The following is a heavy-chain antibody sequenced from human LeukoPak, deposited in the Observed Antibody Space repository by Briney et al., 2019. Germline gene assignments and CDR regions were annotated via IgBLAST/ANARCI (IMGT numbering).Heavy chain of an antibody. CDR1: GFTFSSYA. J-gene: IGHJ5*02. V-gene: IGHV3-23*01. Sequence: GGSLRLSCAASGFTFSSYAMSWVRQAPGKGLEWVSAISASGGTTYYADSVKGRFTISRDNSKNTLYLRMSGLRAEDTAVYYCAKEPREYCSSTSCPNWIDPWGQGTLVTVSS. CDR3: AKEPREYCSSTSCPNWIDP. D-gene: IGHD2-2*01. CDR2: ISASGGTT.